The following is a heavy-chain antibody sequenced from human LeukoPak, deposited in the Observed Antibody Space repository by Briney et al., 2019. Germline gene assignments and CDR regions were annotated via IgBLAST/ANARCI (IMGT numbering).Heavy chain of an antibody. Sequence: SVKVSCKASGGTFSSYAISWVRQAPGQGLEWMGGIIPIFGTANYAQKFQGRVTITADESTSTAYMELSSLRSEDTAVYYCAPWICSSINCYLDYWGQGTLVTVSS. CDR1: GGTFSSYA. D-gene: IGHD2-2*01. CDR2: IIPIFGTA. V-gene: IGHV1-69*13. J-gene: IGHJ4*02. CDR3: APWICSSINCYLDY.